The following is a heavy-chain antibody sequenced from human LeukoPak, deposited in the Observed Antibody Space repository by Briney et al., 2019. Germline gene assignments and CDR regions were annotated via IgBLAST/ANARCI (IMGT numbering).Heavy chain of an antibody. CDR1: GGIFSSYA. V-gene: IGHV1-69*04. D-gene: IGHD5-24*01. CDR2: IIPIFGIA. Sequence: ASVKVSCKASGGIFSSYAISWVRQAPGQGLEWMGRIIPIFGIANYAQKFQGRVTITADKSTSTAYMELSSLRSEDTAVYYCAREGEDVEMANWGQGTLVTVSS. CDR3: AREGEDVEMAN. J-gene: IGHJ4*02.